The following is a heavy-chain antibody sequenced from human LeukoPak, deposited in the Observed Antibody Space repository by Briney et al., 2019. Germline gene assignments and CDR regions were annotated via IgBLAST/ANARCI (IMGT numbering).Heavy chain of an antibody. CDR1: GFTFSSYW. J-gene: IGHJ4*02. CDR2: INSDGSST. V-gene: IGHV3-74*01. Sequence: GGSLRLSCAASGFTFSSYWMHWVRQAPGKGLVWVSRINSDGSSTSYADSVKGRFTISRDNAKNTLYLQMNSLRAEDTAVYYCARGIRSPIDYSNPLDFDYWGQGTLVTVSS. CDR3: ARGIRSPIDYSNPLDFDY. D-gene: IGHD4-11*01.